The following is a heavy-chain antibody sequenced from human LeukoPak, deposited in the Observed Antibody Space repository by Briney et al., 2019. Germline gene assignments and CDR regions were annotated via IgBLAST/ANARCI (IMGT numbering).Heavy chain of an antibody. CDR2: ISAYNGNT. V-gene: IGHV1-18*01. Sequence: GASVKVSCKASGYTFTSYGISWVRQAPGQGLEWMGWISAYNGNTNYAQKFQGRVTMTTDTSTSTAYMELRSLRSDDTAVYYCARDRSYYDSSGYYYASPHNYFDYWGQGTLVTVSS. D-gene: IGHD3-22*01. CDR1: GYTFTSYG. CDR3: ARDRSYYDSSGYYYASPHNYFDY. J-gene: IGHJ4*02.